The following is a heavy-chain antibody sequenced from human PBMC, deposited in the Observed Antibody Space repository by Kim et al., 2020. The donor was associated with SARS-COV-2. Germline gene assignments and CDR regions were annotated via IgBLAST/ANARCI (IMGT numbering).Heavy chain of an antibody. CDR1: GFTFSSYG. V-gene: IGHV3-30*18. Sequence: GGSLRLSCAASGFTFSSYGMHWVRQAPGKGLEWVAVISTDGRNQNYADSVKGRFTISRDNTKNTLYLQMNSVRAEDTAVYYCANGVVCNPGDYWGQGTLV. CDR3: ANGVVCNPGDY. D-gene: IGHD3-3*01. J-gene: IGHJ4*02. CDR2: ISTDGRNQ.